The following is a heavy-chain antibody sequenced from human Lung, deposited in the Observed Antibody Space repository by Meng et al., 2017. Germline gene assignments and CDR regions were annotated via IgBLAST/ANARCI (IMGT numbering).Heavy chain of an antibody. J-gene: IGHJ4*02. D-gene: IGHD4-11*01. CDR2: INHSGST. CDR3: ARGPTTMAHDFDY. V-gene: IGHV4-34*01. Sequence: QVPLQQCGAGLLKPSDTLSLTCVVSGGSFSDYYWSWIRQPPGKGLEWIGEINHSGSTNYNPSLESRATISVDTSQNNLSLKLSSVTAADSAVYYCARGPTTMAHDFDYWGQGTLVTVSS. CDR1: GGSFSDYY.